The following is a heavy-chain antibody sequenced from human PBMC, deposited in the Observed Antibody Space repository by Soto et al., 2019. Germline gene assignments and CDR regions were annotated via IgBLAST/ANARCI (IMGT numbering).Heavy chain of an antibody. CDR3: ARGLRDFDWRLPFGY. V-gene: IGHV3-30-3*01. Sequence: PGGSLRLSCAASGFTFKNYAMHWVRQAPGKGLEWVAVISYDGSIEFYADSVKGRFTIXXXXXXXXXXXXMGSLRVEDTAVYYCARGLRDFDWRLPFGYWGQGTLVTVSS. CDR1: GFTFKNYA. J-gene: IGHJ4*02. CDR2: ISYDGSIE. D-gene: IGHD3-9*01.